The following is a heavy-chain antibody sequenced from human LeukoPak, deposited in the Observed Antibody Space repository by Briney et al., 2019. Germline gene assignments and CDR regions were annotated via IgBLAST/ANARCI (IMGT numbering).Heavy chain of an antibody. V-gene: IGHV1-3*01. CDR2: ISPGNGNT. D-gene: IGHD6-19*01. Sequence: ASVKVSCKASGYTFTSYTMHWVRQAPGQSLEWMGGISPGNGNTKYSQKFQGRVTITRDTSASTIYMELSSLRSEDAAVYYCARDRVAVGWSAFDIWGQGTMVTVSS. CDR3: ARDRVAVGWSAFDI. J-gene: IGHJ3*02. CDR1: GYTFTSYT.